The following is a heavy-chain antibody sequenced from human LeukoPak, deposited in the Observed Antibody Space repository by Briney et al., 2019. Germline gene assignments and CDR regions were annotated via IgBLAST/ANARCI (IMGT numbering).Heavy chain of an antibody. CDR2: IIPILGIA. V-gene: IGHV1-69*04. CDR1: GGTFSSYA. CDR3: ASNLADYSGSGSYQPPHY. J-gene: IGHJ4*02. Sequence: SVKVSCKASGGTFSSYAISWVRQAPGQGLEWMGRIIPILGIANYAQKFQGRVTITADKSTSTAYMELSSLRSEDTAVYYCASNLADYSGSGSYQPPHYWGQGTLVTVSS. D-gene: IGHD3-10*01.